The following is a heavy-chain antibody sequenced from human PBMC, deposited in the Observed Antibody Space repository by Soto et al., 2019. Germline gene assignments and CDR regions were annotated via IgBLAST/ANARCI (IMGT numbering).Heavy chain of an antibody. Sequence: SETLYLTCPASGGSVSIGSYYGSWIRQPPGKGLAWIVNIFHSGTTNYNPALKSRVIISVDTPTNQFSLKLSSLTASDTAVYYCARVHMTGPVDSWGQGNLVTVSP. CDR2: IFHSGTT. D-gene: IGHD3-9*01. J-gene: IGHJ4*02. CDR1: GGSVSIGSYY. CDR3: ARVHMTGPVDS. V-gene: IGHV4-61*01.